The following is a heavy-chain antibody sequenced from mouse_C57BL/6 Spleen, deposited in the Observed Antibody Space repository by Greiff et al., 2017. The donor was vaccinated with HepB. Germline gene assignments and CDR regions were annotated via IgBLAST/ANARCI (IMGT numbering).Heavy chain of an antibody. CDR1: GFTFSDYG. Sequence: EVKLMESGGGLVKPGGSLKLSCAASGFTFSDYGMHWVRQAPEKGLEWVAYISSGSSTIYYADTVKGRFTISRDNAKNNLFLQMTSLRSEDTAMYYCARDDYDYDGGGAWFAYWGQGTLVTVSA. CDR2: ISSGSSTI. D-gene: IGHD2-4*01. V-gene: IGHV5-17*01. CDR3: ARDDYDYDGGGAWFAY. J-gene: IGHJ3*01.